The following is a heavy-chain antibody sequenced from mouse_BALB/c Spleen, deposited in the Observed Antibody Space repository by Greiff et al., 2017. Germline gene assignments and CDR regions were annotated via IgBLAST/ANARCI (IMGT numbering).Heavy chain of an antibody. Sequence: VKLMESGAELARPGASVKLSCKASGYTFTSYWMQWVKQRPGQGLEWIGAIYPGDGDTRYTQKFKGKATLTADKSSSTAYMQLSSLASEDSAVYYCAREVRYDLDYWGQGTTLTVSS. CDR1: GYTFTSYW. CDR3: AREVRYDLDY. V-gene: IGHV1-87*01. D-gene: IGHD2-14*01. CDR2: IYPGDGDT. J-gene: IGHJ2*01.